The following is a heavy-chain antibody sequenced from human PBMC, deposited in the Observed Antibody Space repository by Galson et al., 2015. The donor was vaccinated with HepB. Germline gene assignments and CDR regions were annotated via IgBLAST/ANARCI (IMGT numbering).Heavy chain of an antibody. J-gene: IGHJ6*03. V-gene: IGHV1-3*01. D-gene: IGHD3-3*01. CDR1: GYIFTRYI. Sequence: SVKVSCKASGYIFTRYIMQWVRQAPGQGLEWMGWINAGNGETRYLQKFQGRVTITRDTSANTAYMELSSLRSGDTAVYYCARFTAEGVGQLYGYYYMDVWGKGTTVTVSS. CDR2: INAGNGET. CDR3: ARFTAEGVGQLYGYYYMDV.